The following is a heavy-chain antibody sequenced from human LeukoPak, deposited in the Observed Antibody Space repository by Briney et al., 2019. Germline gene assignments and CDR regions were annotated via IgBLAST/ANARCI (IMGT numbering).Heavy chain of an antibody. CDR2: INPSGVST. Sequence: ASVKVSCKASGYTFTSYYMHWVRQAPGQGLEWMGIINPSGVSTSYAQKFQGRVTMTRDMSTSTVYMELSGLRSEDTAVYYCARGFGSSGYWYGDAFDIWGQGTMVTVSS. CDR3: ARGFGSSGYWYGDAFDI. J-gene: IGHJ3*02. CDR1: GYTFTSYY. V-gene: IGHV1-46*01. D-gene: IGHD3-22*01.